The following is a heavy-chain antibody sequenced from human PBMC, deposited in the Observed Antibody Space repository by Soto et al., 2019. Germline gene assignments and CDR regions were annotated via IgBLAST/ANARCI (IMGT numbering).Heavy chain of an antibody. Sequence: GGSLRLSCAASGFTVKNYQMNWVRQAPGEGLEWVSVIYSGGVTYYPDSVKGRFTTIRNTSKNTVYLQMNSLRADDTAMYYCARDPSTTGYYGLDVCGQGTTVTVSS. J-gene: IGHJ6*02. CDR3: ARDPSTTGYYGLDV. CDR2: IYSGGVT. CDR1: GFTVKNYQ. V-gene: IGHV3-53*01.